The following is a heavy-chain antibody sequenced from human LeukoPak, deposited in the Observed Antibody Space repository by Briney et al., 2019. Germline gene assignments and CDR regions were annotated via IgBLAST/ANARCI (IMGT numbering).Heavy chain of an antibody. D-gene: IGHD2-2*01. CDR2: INHIGST. CDR1: GGSFSGYC. Sequence: PSETLSLTCAVYGGSFSGYCWSWIRQPPGKGLEWIGEINHIGSTNYNPSLKSRVTILVDTSKNQCSSKLSTGTAADTPVYYCATRPPRVYCRSTSCYGVDVWGKGTTVTVSS. J-gene: IGHJ6*04. CDR3: ATRPPRVYCRSTSCYGVDV. V-gene: IGHV4-34*01.